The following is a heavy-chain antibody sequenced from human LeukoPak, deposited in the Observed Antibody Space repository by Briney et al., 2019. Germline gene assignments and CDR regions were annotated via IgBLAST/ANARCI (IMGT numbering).Heavy chain of an antibody. V-gene: IGHV3-21*01. J-gene: IGHJ4*02. CDR1: GFTFSSYS. CDR3: ARESPGATRDY. Sequence: GGSLRLSCKASGFTFSSYSMNWVRRAPGKGLEWVSSISSSSTYKYYADSVKGRFTISRDNAKNSLYLQMDSLRAEDTAVYYCARESPGATRDYWGQGTLVTVSS. D-gene: IGHD1-26*01. CDR2: ISSSSTYK.